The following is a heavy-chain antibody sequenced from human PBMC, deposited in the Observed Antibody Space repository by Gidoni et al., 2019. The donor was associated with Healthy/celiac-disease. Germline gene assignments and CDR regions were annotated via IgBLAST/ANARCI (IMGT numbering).Heavy chain of an antibody. CDR3: ASPYDSSGYGFDY. Sequence: QVELVESGGGVVQPGGSLRLSCAASGFTSSSYAMHWGRQAPGKGREWVAVISYDVSNKYYADSVQGRFTISRDNSKNTLYLQMNSLRAEDTAVYYWASPYDSSGYGFDYWGQGTLVTVSS. CDR1: GFTSSSYA. CDR2: ISYDVSNK. D-gene: IGHD3-22*01. V-gene: IGHV3-30-3*01. J-gene: IGHJ4*02.